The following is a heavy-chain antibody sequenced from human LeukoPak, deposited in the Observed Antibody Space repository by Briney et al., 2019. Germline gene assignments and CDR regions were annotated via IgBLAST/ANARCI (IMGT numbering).Heavy chain of an antibody. CDR3: ARDSGGYLYYYYYYMDV. D-gene: IGHD5-12*01. Sequence: SETLSLTCAVYGGSFSGYYWSWIRQPPGKGLEWIGEINHSGSTNYNPSLKSRVTISVDTSKNQFSLKLSSVTAADTAVYYCARDSGGYLYYYYYYMDVWGKGTTVTVSS. V-gene: IGHV4-34*01. CDR2: INHSGST. CDR1: GGSFSGYY. J-gene: IGHJ6*03.